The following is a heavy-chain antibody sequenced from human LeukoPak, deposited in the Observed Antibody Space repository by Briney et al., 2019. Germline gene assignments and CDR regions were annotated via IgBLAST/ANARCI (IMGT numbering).Heavy chain of an antibody. Sequence: ASVKVSCKASGYTFTGQFIHWLRRAPGQGLEWMGWIDPPSGTPHYAPKFQDAVTLTRDTSIGTAYMEVHRLQPDDTAVYYCARSGFSTGFYLDFWGQGTLISVSS. V-gene: IGHV1-2*02. CDR2: IDPPSGTP. CDR3: ARSGFSTGFYLDF. CDR1: GYTFTGQF. J-gene: IGHJ4*02. D-gene: IGHD6-19*01.